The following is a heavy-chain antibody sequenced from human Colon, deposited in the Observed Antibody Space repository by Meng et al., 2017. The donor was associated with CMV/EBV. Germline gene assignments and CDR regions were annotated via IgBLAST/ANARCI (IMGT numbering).Heavy chain of an antibody. V-gene: IGHV3-53*01. D-gene: IGHD6-19*01. J-gene: IGHJ2*01. CDR3: ARAGRAGSWYFDL. CDR2: IYSGGST. Sequence: GGSLRLSCAASGFTVSSNYMSWVRQAPGKGPEWVSVIYSGGSTYYADSVKGRFTISRDNSKNTLYLQMNSLRAEDTAVYYCARAGRAGSWYFDLWGRGTLVTVSS. CDR1: GFTVSSNY.